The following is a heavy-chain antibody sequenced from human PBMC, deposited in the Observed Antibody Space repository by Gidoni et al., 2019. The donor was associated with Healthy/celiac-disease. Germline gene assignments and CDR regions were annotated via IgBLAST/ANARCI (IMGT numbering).Heavy chain of an antibody. CDR3: ARGHGLGYCSGGSCYFRYYYYGMDV. Sequence: QVQLQQWGAGLLKPSATLSLTCAVYGGSFSGYYWTWIRQPPGKGLEWIGEINHSGSTNYNPSLKSRVTISVDTSKNQFSLKLSSVTAADTAVYYCARGHGLGYCSGGSCYFRYYYYGMDVWGQGTTVTVSS. D-gene: IGHD2-15*01. V-gene: IGHV4-34*01. CDR2: INHSGST. J-gene: IGHJ6*02. CDR1: GGSFSGYY.